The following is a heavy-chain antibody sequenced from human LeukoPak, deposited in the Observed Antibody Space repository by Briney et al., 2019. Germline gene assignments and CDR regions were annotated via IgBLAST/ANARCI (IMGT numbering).Heavy chain of an antibody. CDR3: ARATRITMVRGGLYNWFDP. D-gene: IGHD3-10*01. CDR1: GFTFSSYG. CDR2: ISYDGSEK. V-gene: IGHV3-30*03. J-gene: IGHJ5*02. Sequence: QAGGSLRLSCAASGFTFSSYGMHWVRQAPGKGLEWVAVISYDGSEKYYVDSVKGRFTISRDNAKNSLYLQMNSLRAEDTAVYYCARATRITMVRGGLYNWFDPWGQGTLVTVSS.